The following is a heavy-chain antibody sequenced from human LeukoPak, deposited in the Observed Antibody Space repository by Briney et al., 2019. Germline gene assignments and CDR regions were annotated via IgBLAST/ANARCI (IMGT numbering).Heavy chain of an antibody. CDR3: ARLLWTTRTTGFDY. D-gene: IGHD4-17*01. V-gene: IGHV3-7*01. Sequence: GGSLRLSCVASGFTFGGYWMSWVRQAPGKGLEWVANIKQDGSEIYYVDSVEGRFTISRDNAKNSLYLQMNSLRAEDTAVYYCARLLWTTRTTGFDYWGQGTMATVSS. CDR2: IKQDGSEI. J-gene: IGHJ4*02. CDR1: GFTFGGYW.